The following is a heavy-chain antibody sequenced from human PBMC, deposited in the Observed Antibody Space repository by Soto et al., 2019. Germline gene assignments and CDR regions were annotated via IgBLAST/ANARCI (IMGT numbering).Heavy chain of an antibody. Sequence: PSQTLSLTCAISGDSVSSNTVAWNWIRQSPSSGLEWLGRTYYRSKRYNDYAVSVKSRITINPDTSKNQFSLQLNSVTPEDTAVYYCARGAVAGPFDYWGQGTLVTVSS. V-gene: IGHV6-1*01. CDR1: GDSVSSNTVA. CDR2: TYYRSKRYN. CDR3: ARGAVAGPFDY. J-gene: IGHJ4*02. D-gene: IGHD6-19*01.